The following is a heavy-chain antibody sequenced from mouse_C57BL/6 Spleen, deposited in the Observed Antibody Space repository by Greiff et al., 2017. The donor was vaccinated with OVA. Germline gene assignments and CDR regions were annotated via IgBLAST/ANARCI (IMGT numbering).Heavy chain of an antibody. CDR3: APYGNYEGAWFAY. D-gene: IGHD2-1*01. Sequence: VQVVESGPELVKPGASVKISCKASGYAFSSSWMNWVKQRPGKGLEWIGRIYPGDGDTNYNGKFKGKATLTADKSSSTAYMQLSSLTSEDSAVYFCAPYGNYEGAWFAYWGQGTLVTVSA. CDR1: GYAFSSSW. CDR2: IYPGDGDT. V-gene: IGHV1-82*01. J-gene: IGHJ3*01.